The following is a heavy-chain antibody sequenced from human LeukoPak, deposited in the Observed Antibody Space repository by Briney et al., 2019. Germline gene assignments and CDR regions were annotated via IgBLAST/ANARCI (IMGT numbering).Heavy chain of an antibody. D-gene: IGHD4-17*01. Sequence: ASVKVSCRASGYTFPSYAISWVRQAPGQGLEWMGWISAYNGNTNYAQKFQGRVTMTTDTSTSTAHLELRSLRSDDTAVYYCAREGELNTVTPAFDCWGQGTLVTVSS. CDR1: GYTFPSYA. CDR3: AREGELNTVTPAFDC. CDR2: ISAYNGNT. J-gene: IGHJ4*02. V-gene: IGHV1-18*01.